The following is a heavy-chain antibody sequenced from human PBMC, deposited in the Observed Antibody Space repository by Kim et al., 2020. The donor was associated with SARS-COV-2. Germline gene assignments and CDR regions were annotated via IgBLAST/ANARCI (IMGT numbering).Heavy chain of an antibody. CDR1: GFTFDDYA. CDR3: AREGTKYNYYFDY. CDR2: IAWNSGYI. V-gene: IGHV3-9*01. Sequence: GGSLRLSCAASGFTFDDYAMYWVRLAPGKGLEWVAGIAWNSGYIGYAASVRGRFIISRDDAKNSLFLQMNSLRAEDTALYYCAREGTKYNYYFDYWGQGT. J-gene: IGHJ4*02. D-gene: IGHD1-1*01.